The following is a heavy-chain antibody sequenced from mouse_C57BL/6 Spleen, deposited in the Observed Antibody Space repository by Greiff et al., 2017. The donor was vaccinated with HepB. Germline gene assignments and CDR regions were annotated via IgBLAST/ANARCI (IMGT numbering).Heavy chain of an antibody. CDR3: AREGTRGYFDV. D-gene: IGHD2-14*01. CDR2: INYDGSST. CDR1: GFTFSDYY. Sequence: EVQRVESEGGLVQPGSSMKLSCTASGFTFSDYYMAWVRQVPEKGLEWVANINYDGSSTYYLDSLKSRFIISRDNAKNILYLQMSSLKSEDTATYYCAREGTRGYFDVWGTGTTVTVSS. J-gene: IGHJ1*03. V-gene: IGHV5-16*01.